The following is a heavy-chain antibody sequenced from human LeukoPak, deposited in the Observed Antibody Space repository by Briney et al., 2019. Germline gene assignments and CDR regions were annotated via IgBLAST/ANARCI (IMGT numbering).Heavy chain of an antibody. D-gene: IGHD3-3*01. Sequence: GESLKISCKGSGYSFTGYWIGWVRQMPGKGLEWMGIIYPGDSDTRYSPSFQGQVTISADKSISTAYLQWSSLKASDTAMYYCASGDPTRNDFWSGYYNYWGQGTLVTVSS. CDR2: IYPGDSDT. V-gene: IGHV5-51*01. CDR1: GYSFTGYW. J-gene: IGHJ4*02. CDR3: ASGDPTRNDFWSGYYNY.